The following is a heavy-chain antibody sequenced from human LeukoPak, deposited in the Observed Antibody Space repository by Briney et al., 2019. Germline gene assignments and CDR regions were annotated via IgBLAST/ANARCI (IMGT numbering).Heavy chain of an antibody. Sequence: SETLSLTCTVSGGSISSYYWSWIRQSPGKGLHWIGSIHNSGDTHYNPSLKSRVTISIDTSKNQFSLKLSSVTAADTAVYYCARSLGRGATAFDYWGQGILVTVSS. J-gene: IGHJ4*02. CDR2: IHNSGDT. CDR3: ARSLGRGATAFDY. D-gene: IGHD1-26*01. V-gene: IGHV4-59*08. CDR1: GGSISSYY.